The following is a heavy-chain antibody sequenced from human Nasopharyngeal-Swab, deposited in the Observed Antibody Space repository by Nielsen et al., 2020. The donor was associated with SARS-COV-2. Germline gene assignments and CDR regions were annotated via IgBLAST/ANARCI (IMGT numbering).Heavy chain of an antibody. CDR2: INTNTGNP. J-gene: IGHJ3*02. CDR3: ASGKHSSGWYGLDAFDI. CDR1: GYTFTSYA. Sequence: ASVKVSCKASGYTFTSYAMNWVRQAPGQGLEWMGWINTNTGNPTYAQGFTGRFVFSLDTSVSTAYLQIGSLKAEDTAVYYCASGKHSSGWYGLDAFDIWGQGTMVTVSS. V-gene: IGHV7-4-1*01. D-gene: IGHD6-19*01.